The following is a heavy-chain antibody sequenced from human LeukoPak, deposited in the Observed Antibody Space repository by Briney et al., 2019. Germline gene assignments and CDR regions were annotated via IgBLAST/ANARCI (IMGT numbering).Heavy chain of an antibody. CDR1: GYTFTNYA. CDR2: INPGNGNT. Sequence: ASVKVSCKASGYTFTNYAMHWVRQAPGQRLEWMGWINPGNGNTKYSQKFQGRVTITRDTSASTAYMELSSLRSEDTAVYYCARDRGGAGDFDYWGQGTLVTVSS. J-gene: IGHJ4*02. CDR3: ARDRGGAGDFDY. V-gene: IGHV1-3*01. D-gene: IGHD3-16*01.